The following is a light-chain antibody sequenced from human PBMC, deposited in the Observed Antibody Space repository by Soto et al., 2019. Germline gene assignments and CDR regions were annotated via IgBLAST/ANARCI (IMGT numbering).Light chain of an antibody. CDR1: QSVSSN. Sequence: EIVMTQSPATLSVSPGERATLSCRASQSVSSNLAWYQQKPGQAPRLLIYGASTRATDIPVRFSGSGSGTEFTLTISSLQSEDVAVYYCQQYNNWWTFGQGTKVEIK. CDR3: QQYNNWWT. CDR2: GAS. J-gene: IGKJ1*01. V-gene: IGKV3-15*01.